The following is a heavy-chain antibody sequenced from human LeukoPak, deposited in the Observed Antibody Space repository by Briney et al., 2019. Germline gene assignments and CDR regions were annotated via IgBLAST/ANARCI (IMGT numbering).Heavy chain of an antibody. J-gene: IGHJ3*02. CDR3: ARKRLSAGSFDI. D-gene: IGHD6-19*01. Sequence: SQTLSLTCAISGDSVSSNSTAWNWIRQSPSRGLEWLGRTYYRSKWYNDYTVSVKSRITFNPDTSKNQFSLHLNSVTPEDTAVYYCARKRLSAGSFDIWGQGTLVTVCS. V-gene: IGHV6-1*01. CDR1: GDSVSSNSTA. CDR2: TYYRSKWYN.